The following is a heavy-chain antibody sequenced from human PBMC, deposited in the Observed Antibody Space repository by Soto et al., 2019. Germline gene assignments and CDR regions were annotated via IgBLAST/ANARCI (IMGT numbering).Heavy chain of an antibody. V-gene: IGHV3-30*03. J-gene: IGHJ4*02. CDR2: ISYDGSNK. D-gene: IGHD1-1*01. CDR3: VRDPYLPTAGRLASLHY. Sequence: TGGSLRLSCAASGFTFSSYGMHWVRQAPGKGLEWVAVISYDGSNKYYADSVKGRFTISRDNSKNTLYLQMNSLRAEDTAVYYCVRDPYLPTAGRLASLHYWGPGTLVTVSS. CDR1: GFTFSSYG.